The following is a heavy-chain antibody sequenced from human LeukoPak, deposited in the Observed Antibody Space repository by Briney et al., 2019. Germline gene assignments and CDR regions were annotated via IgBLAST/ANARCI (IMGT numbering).Heavy chain of an antibody. CDR3: AKDADTATIIYWYFDL. CDR1: GFRFGNYG. CDR2: MSDDGRNK. D-gene: IGHD5-18*01. J-gene: IGHJ2*01. V-gene: IGHV3-30*18. Sequence: GGSLRLSCAASGFRFGNYGMHWVRQAPGKGMEWVAVMSDDGRNKYYADSVRGRFTISRDNSKNMLYLQMNNLRPEDTAVYHCAKDADTATIIYWYFDLWGRGTLVTVSS.